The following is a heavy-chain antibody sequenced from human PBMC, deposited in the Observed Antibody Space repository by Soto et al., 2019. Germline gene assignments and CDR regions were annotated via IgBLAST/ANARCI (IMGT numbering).Heavy chain of an antibody. J-gene: IGHJ6*02. D-gene: IGHD6-19*01. CDR2: ISGSGTST. Sequence: GGSLRLSCAVSGFTFSTYGVTWVRQAPGKGLEWVSAISGSGTSTYYADSVKGRFTISRDNSKNTLFMQMNSLRIEDTALYYCARMAGHDPSYYSGMDVWGQGTTVTVSS. CDR3: ARMAGHDPSYYSGMDV. CDR1: GFTFSTYG. V-gene: IGHV3-23*01.